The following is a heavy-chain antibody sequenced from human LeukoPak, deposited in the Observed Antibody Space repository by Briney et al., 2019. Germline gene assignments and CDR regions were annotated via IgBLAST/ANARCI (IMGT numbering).Heavy chain of an antibody. CDR2: ISGSGGST. J-gene: IGHJ4*02. CDR3: ANRRSSGWYHYYFDY. Sequence: PGGSLRLSCAASGFTFSSYAMSWVRQAPGKGLELVSGISGSGGSTYYAASVKGRFTISRDNSRNTLYLQMNSLRAEDTALYYCANRRSSGWYHYYFDYWGQGTLVTVSS. D-gene: IGHD6-19*01. V-gene: IGHV3-23*01. CDR1: GFTFSSYA.